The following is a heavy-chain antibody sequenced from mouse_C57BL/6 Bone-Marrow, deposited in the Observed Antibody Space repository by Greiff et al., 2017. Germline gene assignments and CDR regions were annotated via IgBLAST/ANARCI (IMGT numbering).Heavy chain of an antibody. V-gene: IGHV2-9-1*01. CDR2: IWTGGGT. CDR1: GFSLTSYA. Sequence: VKLVESGPGLVAPSQSLSITCTVSGFSLTSYAISWVRQPPGKGLEWLGVIWTGGGTNYNSALKSRLSISKDNSKSQVFLKMNSLQTDDTAMYYCARIFYYGSRYAMDYWGQGTSVTVSS. CDR3: ARIFYYGSRYAMDY. J-gene: IGHJ4*01. D-gene: IGHD1-1*01.